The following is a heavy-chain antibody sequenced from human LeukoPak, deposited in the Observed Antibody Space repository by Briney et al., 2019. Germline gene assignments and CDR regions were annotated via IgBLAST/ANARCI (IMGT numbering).Heavy chain of an antibody. Sequence: PGGSLRLSCAASGFTFSSYAMSWVRQAPGKGLEWVSAISGSGGSTYYADSVKGRFTISRDNSKNTLYLQINSLRAEDTAVYYCARAPSAGNFVLYYFDYWGQGTLVTVSS. V-gene: IGHV3-23*01. CDR1: GFTFSSYA. J-gene: IGHJ4*02. D-gene: IGHD3-16*02. CDR2: ISGSGGST. CDR3: ARAPSAGNFVLYYFDY.